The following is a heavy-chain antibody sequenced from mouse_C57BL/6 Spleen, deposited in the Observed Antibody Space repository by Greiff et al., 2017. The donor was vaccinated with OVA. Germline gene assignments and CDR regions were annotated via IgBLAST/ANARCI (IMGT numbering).Heavy chain of an antibody. CDR1: GFTFSDYG. Sequence: EVMLVESGGGLVKPGGSLKLSCAASGFTFSDYGMHWVRQAPEKGLEWVAYISSGSSTIYYADTVKGRFTISRDNAKNTLFLQMTSLRSEDTAMYYCARGHDGYFDVWGTGTTVTVSS. J-gene: IGHJ1*03. CDR3: ARGHDGYFDV. CDR2: ISSGSSTI. D-gene: IGHD2-12*01. V-gene: IGHV5-17*01.